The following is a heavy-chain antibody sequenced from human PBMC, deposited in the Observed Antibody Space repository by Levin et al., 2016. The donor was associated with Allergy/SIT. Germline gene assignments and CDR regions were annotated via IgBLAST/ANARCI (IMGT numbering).Heavy chain of an antibody. CDR3: AREGSIGPGIAVV. V-gene: IGHV3-53*01. CDR1: GFTVSSNY. D-gene: IGHD6-19*01. Sequence: GGSLRLSCAASGFTVSSNYMSWVRQAPGKGLEWVSVIYSGGSTYYADSVKGRFTISRDNSKNTLYLQMNSLRAEDTAVYYCAREGSIGPGIAVVWGQGTTVTVSS. J-gene: IGHJ6*02. CDR2: IYSGGST.